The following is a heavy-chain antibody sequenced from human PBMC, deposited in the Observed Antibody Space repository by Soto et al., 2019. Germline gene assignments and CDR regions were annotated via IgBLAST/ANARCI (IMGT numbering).Heavy chain of an antibody. J-gene: IGHJ4*02. V-gene: IGHV1-69*13. D-gene: IGHD5-18*01. Sequence: SVKVSCKASGGTFSSYAISWVRQARGQRLEWMGGIIPIFGTANYAQKFQGRVTITADESTSTVYMELSSLRSEDTAVYYCARYVDTAIRYWGQGTLVTFSA. CDR1: GGTFSSYA. CDR3: ARYVDTAIRY. CDR2: IIPIFGTA.